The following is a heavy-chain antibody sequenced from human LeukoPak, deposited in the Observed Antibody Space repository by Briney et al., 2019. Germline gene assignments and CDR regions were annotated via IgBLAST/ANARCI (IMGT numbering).Heavy chain of an antibody. D-gene: IGHD4-11*01. V-gene: IGHV3-23*01. Sequence: PGGSLRLSCAGSGFTFSSYAMSWVRQAPGKGLEWVSGISASGDGTYHADSVKGRFTISRDNSKNTLYLQMNSLRAEDTAVYYCAKVFTVSEPLGFDYWGQGTLVTVSS. J-gene: IGHJ4*02. CDR1: GFTFSSYA. CDR3: AKVFTVSEPLGFDY. CDR2: ISASGDGT.